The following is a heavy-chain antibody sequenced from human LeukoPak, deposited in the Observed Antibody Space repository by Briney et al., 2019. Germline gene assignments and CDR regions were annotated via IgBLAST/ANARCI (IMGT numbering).Heavy chain of an antibody. J-gene: IGHJ5*02. CDR1: GYTFTSYG. Sequence: ASVKVSCKASGYTFTSYGISWVRQAPGQGLEWMGWISAYNGNTNYAQKLQGRVTITADESTSTAYMELSSLRSEDTAVYYCARDHSSSDDTYNWFDPWGQGTLVTVSS. D-gene: IGHD6-6*01. CDR2: ISAYNGNT. V-gene: IGHV1-18*01. CDR3: ARDHSSSDDTYNWFDP.